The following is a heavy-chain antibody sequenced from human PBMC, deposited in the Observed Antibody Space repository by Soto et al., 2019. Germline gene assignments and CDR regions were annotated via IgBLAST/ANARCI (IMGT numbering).Heavy chain of an antibody. J-gene: IGHJ6*02. CDR3: ARAQHARKIWDFWSGYSHRYGMDV. D-gene: IGHD3-3*01. CDR2: MNPNSGNT. V-gene: IGHV1-8*01. Sequence: ASVKVSCKASGYTFTSYDINWVRQATGQGLEWMGWMNPNSGNTGYAQKFQGRVTMTRNTSISTAYMELSSLRSEDTAVYYCARAQHARKIWDFWSGYSHRYGMDVWGQGTRVTVSS. CDR1: GYTFTSYD.